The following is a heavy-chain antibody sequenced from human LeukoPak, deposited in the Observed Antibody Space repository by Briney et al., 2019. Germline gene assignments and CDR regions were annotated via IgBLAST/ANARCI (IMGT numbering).Heavy chain of an antibody. Sequence: GGSLRLSCAASGFTFNTYSMSLVRQDPGGRLEWVSAVTSSGGSTYYGDSVNGRFTISRDNSRNTLYLQMNSLRVEDTAVYYCARVMVFRGYMYVWGKGTTVTVSS. CDR3: ARVMVFRGYMYV. D-gene: IGHD3-10*01. CDR1: GFTFNTYS. J-gene: IGHJ6*03. V-gene: IGHV3-23*01. CDR2: VTSSGGST.